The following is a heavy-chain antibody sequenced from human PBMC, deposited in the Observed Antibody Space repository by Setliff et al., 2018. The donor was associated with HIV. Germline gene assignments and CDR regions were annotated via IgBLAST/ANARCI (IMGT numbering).Heavy chain of an antibody. V-gene: IGHV3-11*04. CDR3: ARDGAYNIFTGLVEFDY. CDR2: ISSSDNTM. Sequence: GGSLRLSCAASGFTFSDFSMSWIRQAPGKGLEWISYISSSDNTMYYADSVKGRFTISRDNAKNSLFLQLNSLRAEDAAVYYCARDGAYNIFTGLVEFDYWGRGTLVTVSS. D-gene: IGHD3-9*01. J-gene: IGHJ4*02. CDR1: GFTFSDFS.